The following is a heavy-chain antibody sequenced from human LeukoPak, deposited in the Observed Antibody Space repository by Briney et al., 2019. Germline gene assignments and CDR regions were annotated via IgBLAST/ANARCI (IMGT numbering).Heavy chain of an antibody. CDR1: RFQFSSYA. CDR3: ARDWGRRYSSGWYGDFDY. J-gene: IGHJ4*02. V-gene: IGHV3-23*01. D-gene: IGHD6-19*01. CDR2: ISGSGGST. Sequence: GGSLRLSCVASRFQFSSYAMSWVRQAPGKGLEWVSVISGSGGSTYYADSVKGRFTISRDNSKNTLYLQMNSLRPEDTAVYYCARDWGRRYSSGWYGDFDYWGQGTLVTVSS.